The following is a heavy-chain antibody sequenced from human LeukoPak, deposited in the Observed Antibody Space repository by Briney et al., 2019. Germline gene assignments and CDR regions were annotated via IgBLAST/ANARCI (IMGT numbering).Heavy chain of an antibody. V-gene: IGHV4-61*01. CDR2: IYYSGST. J-gene: IGHJ3*02. CDR1: GGSISSGSYY. Sequence: SETLSLTCTVSGGSISSGSYYWSWIRQPPGKGLEWIGYIYYSGSTNYNPSLKSRVTISVDTSKNQFSLKLSSVTAADTAVYYCARFYDSSGYYHHDAFDIWGQGTMVTVSS. D-gene: IGHD3-22*01. CDR3: ARFYDSSGYYHHDAFDI.